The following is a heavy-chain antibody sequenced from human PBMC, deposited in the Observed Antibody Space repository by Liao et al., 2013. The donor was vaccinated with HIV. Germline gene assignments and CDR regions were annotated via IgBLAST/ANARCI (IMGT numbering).Heavy chain of an antibody. CDR2: IDYSGST. J-gene: IGHJ6*03. CDR3: ARVSTVASYYYYYMDV. V-gene: IGHV4-39*07. Sequence: QLQLQESGPGLVKPSETLSLTCNVSGGSIRNSNYYWVWIRQPPGKGLEWIGAIDYSGSTYYTPSLTSRVAISVDTSKNRFSLKLSPVTAADTAVYYCARVSTVASYYYYYMDVWGKGTTVTVSS. CDR1: GGSIRNSNYY. D-gene: IGHD4-23*01.